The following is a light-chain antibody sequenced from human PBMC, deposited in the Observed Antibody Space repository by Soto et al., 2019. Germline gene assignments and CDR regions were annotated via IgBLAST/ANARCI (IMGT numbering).Light chain of an antibody. CDR1: QSVNNNY. V-gene: IGKV3-20*01. J-gene: IGKJ4*01. CDR2: GAS. CDR3: QQHSRSNT. Sequence: VLTKSPGTLSLSTGERATLSCRASQSVNNNYLAWYQQKPGQSPRLLIYGASIRATAIPDRFSGSRSGTDFTLTIIRLEPDDSAVYYCQQHSRSNTFGVGTKVEIK.